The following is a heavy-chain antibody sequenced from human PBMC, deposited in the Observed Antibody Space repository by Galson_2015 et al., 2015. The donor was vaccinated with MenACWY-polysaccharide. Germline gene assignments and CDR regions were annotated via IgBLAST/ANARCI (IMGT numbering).Heavy chain of an antibody. CDR3: ARGRLDY. CDR1: GFTFSSYT. Sequence: SLRLSCAASGFTFSSYTMNWVRQAPGKGLEWLSYISSGSSTIYYADSVKGRFTISRDSAKNSLYLQINSLRAEDTAVYYCARGRLDYWGQGTLVTVSS. J-gene: IGHJ4*02. CDR2: ISSGSSTI. V-gene: IGHV3-48*01.